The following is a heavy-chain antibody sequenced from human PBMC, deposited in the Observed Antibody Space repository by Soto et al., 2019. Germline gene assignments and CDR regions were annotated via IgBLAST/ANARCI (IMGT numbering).Heavy chain of an antibody. CDR3: ARRHLYYYGSGCYYGQYYFDY. Sequence: SETLSLTCAVYGGSFSGYYWSWIRQPPGKGLEWIGEINHSGSTNYNPSLKSRVTISVDTSKNQFSLKLSSVTAADTAVYYCARRHLYYYGSGCYYGQYYFDYWGQGTLVTVSS. D-gene: IGHD3-10*01. CDR1: GGSFSGYY. CDR2: INHSGST. J-gene: IGHJ4*02. V-gene: IGHV4-34*01.